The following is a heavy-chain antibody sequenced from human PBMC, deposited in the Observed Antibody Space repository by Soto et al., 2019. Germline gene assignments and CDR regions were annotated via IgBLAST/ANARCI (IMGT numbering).Heavy chain of an antibody. CDR1: GFTLDDYT. CDR3: AKDNAPYYYDSSGGFDY. D-gene: IGHD3-22*01. J-gene: IGHJ4*02. V-gene: IGHV3-43*01. Sequence: QPGGSLRLSCAASGFTLDDYTMHWVRQAPGKGLEWVSLISWDGGSTYYADSVKGRFTISRDNSKNSLYLQMNSLRTEDTALYYCAKDNAPYYYDSSGGFDYWGQGTLVTVSS. CDR2: ISWDGGST.